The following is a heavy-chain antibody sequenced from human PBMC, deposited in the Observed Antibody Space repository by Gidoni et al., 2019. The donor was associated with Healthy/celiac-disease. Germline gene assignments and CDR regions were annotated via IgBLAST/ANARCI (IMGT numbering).Heavy chain of an antibody. V-gene: IGHV4-59*01. CDR2: IYYSGST. D-gene: IGHD6-13*01. J-gene: IGHJ5*02. CDR1: VGSISSYY. Sequence: QVQLQESGPGLVKPSETLSLTCTVSVGSISSYYWSWIRQPPGKGLEWIGYIYYSGSTNYNPSLKSRVTISVDTSKNQFSLKLSSVTAADTAVYYCARGYSSSGWFDPWGQGTLVTVSS. CDR3: ARGYSSSGWFDP.